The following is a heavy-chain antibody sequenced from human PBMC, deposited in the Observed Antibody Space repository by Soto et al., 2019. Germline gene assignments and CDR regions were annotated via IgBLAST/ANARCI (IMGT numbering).Heavy chain of an antibody. J-gene: IGHJ5*02. CDR1: GFTVSNNY. D-gene: IGHD7-27*01. CDR2: IYSGGNT. Sequence: EVQLVESGGGLVQPGESLRLSSAASGFTVSNNYMSWVRQAPGKGLEWVSFIYSGGNTYYADSVKGRFTISRDKSKNTLYLQMNNLRVEDTAVYYCTRRPGSWGQGTLVTVSS. V-gene: IGHV3-66*01. CDR3: TRRPGS.